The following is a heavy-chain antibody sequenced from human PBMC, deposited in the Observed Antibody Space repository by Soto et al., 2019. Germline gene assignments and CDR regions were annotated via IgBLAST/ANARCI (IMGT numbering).Heavy chain of an antibody. Sequence: QVQLVQSGAEVKKPGASVKVSCKASGYTFTGYYMHWVRQAPGQGLEWMGWINPNSGGTNYAQKFQGRVTMTRDTSISTAYMEMSRLRSDDTAVYYCARDPTYYYGSGRSPYGMDVWGQGTTVTVSS. V-gene: IGHV1-2*02. J-gene: IGHJ6*02. CDR1: GYTFTGYY. CDR2: INPNSGGT. D-gene: IGHD3-10*01. CDR3: ARDPTYYYGSGRSPYGMDV.